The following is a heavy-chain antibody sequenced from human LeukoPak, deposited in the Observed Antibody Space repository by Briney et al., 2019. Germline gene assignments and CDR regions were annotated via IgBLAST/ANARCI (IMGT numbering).Heavy chain of an antibody. Sequence: ETLSLTCTVSGGSISSYYWSWIRQPPGKGLEWIGYIYYSGSTNYNPSLKSRVTISVDTSKNQFSLKLSSVTAADTAVYYCARHTPDLTVTTSGDAFDIWDQGTMVTVSS. J-gene: IGHJ3*02. CDR3: ARHTPDLTVTTSGDAFDI. D-gene: IGHD4-11*01. V-gene: IGHV4-59*08. CDR1: GGSISSYY. CDR2: IYYSGST.